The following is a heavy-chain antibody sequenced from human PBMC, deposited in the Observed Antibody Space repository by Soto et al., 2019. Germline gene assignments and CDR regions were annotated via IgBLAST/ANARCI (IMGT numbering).Heavy chain of an antibody. Sequence: GPSVKVSCKASGYTFTSYGISWVRQAPGQGLEWMGWISAYNGNTNYAQKLQGRVTMTTDTSTSTAYMELRSLRSDDTAVYYCARDRSCSSTSCYNYYYGMDVWGQGTTVTVSS. V-gene: IGHV1-18*01. CDR3: ARDRSCSSTSCYNYYYGMDV. J-gene: IGHJ6*02. CDR2: ISAYNGNT. D-gene: IGHD2-2*02. CDR1: GYTFTSYG.